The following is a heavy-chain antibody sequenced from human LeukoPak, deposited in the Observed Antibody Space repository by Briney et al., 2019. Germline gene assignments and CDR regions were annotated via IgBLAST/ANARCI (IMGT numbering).Heavy chain of an antibody. CDR3: ARIGPYSGYDYYYYGMDV. CDR1: GYSFTSYW. V-gene: IGHV5-51*01. D-gene: IGHD5-12*01. CDR2: IYPGDSDT. Sequence: GESLQISCQGSGYSFTSYWIGWVRQMPGKGLEWVGVIYPGDSDTRYSPSFQGQVTISADKSISTAYLQWSSLKASDTAMYYCARIGPYSGYDYYYYGMDVWGQGTAVTVSS. J-gene: IGHJ6*02.